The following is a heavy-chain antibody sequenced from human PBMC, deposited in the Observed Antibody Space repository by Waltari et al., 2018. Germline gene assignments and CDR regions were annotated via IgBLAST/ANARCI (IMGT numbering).Heavy chain of an antibody. V-gene: IGHV3-49*04. CDR1: GFTFGRYA. D-gene: IGHD2-2*01. CDR2: CRQKVYGWTS. J-gene: IGHJ5*02. Sequence: EVQLVESVGDLVQQGRSLRLSCRTSGFTFGRYAMTWVRQAPGKGLGWVGFCRQKVYGWTSEYAVSVKGRFVISRDDSKSNAYLQMNSLKTEDTAVYYCARCECSDYSCYHDPWGQGTLVTVSS. CDR3: ARCECSDYSCYHDP.